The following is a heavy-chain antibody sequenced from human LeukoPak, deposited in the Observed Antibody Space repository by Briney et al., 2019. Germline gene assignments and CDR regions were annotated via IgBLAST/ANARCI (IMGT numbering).Heavy chain of an antibody. J-gene: IGHJ3*02. CDR2: INHSGST. CDR3: ARGPFPVEGAFDI. Sequence: SETLSLTCAVYGGSFSGYYWSWIRQPPGKGLEWIGEINHSGSTNYNPSLKSRATISVDTSKNQFSLKLSSVTAADTAVYYCARGPFPVEGAFDIWGQGTMVTVSS. CDR1: GGSFSGYY. D-gene: IGHD5-24*01. V-gene: IGHV4-34*01.